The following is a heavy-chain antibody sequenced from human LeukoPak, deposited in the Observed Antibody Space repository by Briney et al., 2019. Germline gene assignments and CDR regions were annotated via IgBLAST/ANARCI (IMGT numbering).Heavy chain of an antibody. CDR1: GFTFSSYS. J-gene: IGHJ4*02. Sequence: GGSLRLSCAASGFTFSSYSMNWVRQAPGKGLEWVSAISGSDAGTYYADSVKGRFTISRDNAKNSLYLQMNSLRAEDTAVYYCARVRSSSWVFDYWGQGTLVTVSS. D-gene: IGHD6-13*01. CDR3: ARVRSSSWVFDY. V-gene: IGHV3-21*01. CDR2: ISGSDAGT.